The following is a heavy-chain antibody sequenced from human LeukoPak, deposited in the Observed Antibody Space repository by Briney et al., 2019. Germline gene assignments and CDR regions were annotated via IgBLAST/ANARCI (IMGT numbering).Heavy chain of an antibody. CDR3: ARVEYSSSSGYYYYYMDV. J-gene: IGHJ6*03. V-gene: IGHV4-59*01. Sequence: SETLSLTCTVSGGSIGSYYWSWIRQPPGKGLEWIGYIYYSWSTNYNPSLKSRVTISVDKSTNKFSLKLSSVTAADTAVYYCARVEYSSSSGYYYYYMDVWGKGTTVTVSS. CDR2: IYYSWST. CDR1: GGSIGSYY. D-gene: IGHD6-6*01.